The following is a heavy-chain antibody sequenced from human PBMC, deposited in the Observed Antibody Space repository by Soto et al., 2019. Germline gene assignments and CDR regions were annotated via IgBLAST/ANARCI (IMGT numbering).Heavy chain of an antibody. V-gene: IGHV4-34*01. CDR1: NGSFSVYY. J-gene: IGHJ3*02. CDR3: ARDSTRRGACDI. CDR2: INHSGST. D-gene: IGHD2-2*01. Sequence: SETLSLTXAVYNGSFSVYYWTWIRQTPGKGLEWIGEINHSGSTNYNPSLKSRVTISVDTSKNQFSLKLSSVTAADTAVYYCARDSTRRGACDIWGQGTMVTVSS.